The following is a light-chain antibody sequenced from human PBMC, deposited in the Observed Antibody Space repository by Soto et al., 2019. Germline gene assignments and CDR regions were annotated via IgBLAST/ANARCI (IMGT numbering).Light chain of an antibody. CDR2: KAS. V-gene: IGKV1-5*03. Sequence: IQMTKSPSTLSGSVGDRVTITCRASQTISSWLAWYQQKPGKAPKLLIYKASTLKSGVPSRFSGSGSGTEFTLTISSLQPEDVATYYCQHYNSYSEAFGQGTKVDIK. CDR1: QTISSW. CDR3: QHYNSYSEA. J-gene: IGKJ1*01.